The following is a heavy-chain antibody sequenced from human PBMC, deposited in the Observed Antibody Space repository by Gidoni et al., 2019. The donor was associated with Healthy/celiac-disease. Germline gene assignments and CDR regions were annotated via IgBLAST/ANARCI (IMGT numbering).Heavy chain of an antibody. D-gene: IGHD6-19*01. CDR2: SSSNGSTI. V-gene: IGHV3-48*03. CDR3: ARHRPHSFLAVAQEMWFDY. CDR1: GFTFRSYE. Sequence: EVQLAASGGGLVQPGWSLRLSCAASGFTFRSYELNWVRQAPGKGLEWVSYSSSNGSTIYYADSVKGRFTIARDNAKTSLYLQMNSLRAEDTAVYYGARHRPHSFLAVAQEMWFDYWGQGTLVTVSS. J-gene: IGHJ4*02.